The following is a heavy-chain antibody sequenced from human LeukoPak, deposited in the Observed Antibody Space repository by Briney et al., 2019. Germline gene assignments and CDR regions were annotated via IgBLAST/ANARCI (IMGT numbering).Heavy chain of an antibody. CDR1: GGTFSGYA. CDR3: ARDRYEFWSGPYYFAY. V-gene: IGHV1-69*05. Sequence: GASVKVSCKASGGTFSGYAISWVRQAPGQGLEWMGRIIPIFGTANYAQKFQGRVTITTDESTSTAYMELSSLISEDTAVYYCARDRYEFWSGPYYFAYWGQGTLVTVSS. J-gene: IGHJ4*02. CDR2: IIPIFGTA. D-gene: IGHD3-3*01.